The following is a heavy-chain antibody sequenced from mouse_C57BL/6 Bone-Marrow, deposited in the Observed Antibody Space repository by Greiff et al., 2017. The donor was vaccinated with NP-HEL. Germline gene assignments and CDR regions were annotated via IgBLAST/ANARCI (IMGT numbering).Heavy chain of an antibody. CDR2: ISDGGSYT. D-gene: IGHD2-2*01. J-gene: IGHJ3*01. V-gene: IGHV5-4*01. CDR1: GFTFSSYA. CDR3: ARGGYGRFAY. Sequence: EVQRVESGGGLVKPGGSLKLSCAASGFTFSSYAMSWVRQTPEKRLEWVATISDGGSYTYYPDNVKGRFTISRDNAKNNLYLQMSHLKSEDTAMYYCARGGYGRFAYWGQGTLVTVSA.